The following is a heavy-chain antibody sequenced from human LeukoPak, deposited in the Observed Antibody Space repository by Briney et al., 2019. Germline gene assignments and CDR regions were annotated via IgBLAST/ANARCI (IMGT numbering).Heavy chain of an antibody. J-gene: IGHJ6*03. V-gene: IGHV4-59*08. CDR2: IYYSGST. CDR3: ARHKMVRGIGYYYYMDV. D-gene: IGHD3-10*01. CDR1: GVSISSYY. Sequence: PSETLSLTCTVSGVSISSYYWSWIRQPPGKGLEWVGYIYYSGSTNYKPSLKSRLTITLETSKNHSSLKQSYVTAADTAVFYCARHKMVRGIGYYYYMDVWGKGTTVTISS.